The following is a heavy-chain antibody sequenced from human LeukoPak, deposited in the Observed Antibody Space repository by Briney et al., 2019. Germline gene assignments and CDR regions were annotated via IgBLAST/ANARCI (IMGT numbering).Heavy chain of an antibody. Sequence: GGSLRLSCTASGFPFIEYSMNWVRQAPGEGLEWISYIGIDSGNTKYAASVRGRFTISADKAKNSLYLQMNSLRVEDTAVYYCARDHNYAFDNWGQGTLVSVAS. V-gene: IGHV3-48*01. D-gene: IGHD1-1*01. CDR3: ARDHNYAFDN. CDR2: IGIDSGNT. CDR1: GFPFIEYS. J-gene: IGHJ4*02.